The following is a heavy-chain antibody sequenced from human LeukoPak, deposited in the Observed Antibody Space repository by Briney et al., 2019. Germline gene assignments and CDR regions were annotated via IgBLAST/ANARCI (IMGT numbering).Heavy chain of an antibody. D-gene: IGHD3-22*01. J-gene: IGHJ5*02. CDR2: IRSNSDGGTI. Sequence: PGGSLRLSCVGSGFTFSRYWLNWVRQAPGKGLEWVGRIRSNSDGGTIDYAAPVKGRFTLSRDDSKTTLYLQMNSLQTEDTAVYYCATDFYDSTWGQGTLVTVSS. CDR1: GFTFSRYW. V-gene: IGHV3-15*07. CDR3: ATDFYDST.